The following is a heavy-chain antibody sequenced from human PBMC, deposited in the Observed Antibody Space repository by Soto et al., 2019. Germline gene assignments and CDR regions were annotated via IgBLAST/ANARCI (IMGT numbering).Heavy chain of an antibody. CDR2: IYETGTT. CDR3: ARGNDHDDFWNNWTLDP. Sequence: SETLSLTCAVSGGSISSDDWWSWVRQPPGKGLQWIGEIYETGTTNYNPSLKSRVTISVDKSNNQLSLRLISVTAADTAVYYCARGNDHDDFWNNWTLDPWGQGTLVTVSS. CDR1: GGSISSDDW. D-gene: IGHD3-3*01. V-gene: IGHV4-4*02. J-gene: IGHJ5*02.